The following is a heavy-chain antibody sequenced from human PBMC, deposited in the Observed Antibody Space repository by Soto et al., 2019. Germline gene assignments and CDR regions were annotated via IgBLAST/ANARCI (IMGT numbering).Heavy chain of an antibody. V-gene: IGHV4-59*08. J-gene: IGHJ2*01. CDR2: IYYSGST. Sequence: SETLSLTCTVSGGSISSYYWSWIRQPPGKGLEWIGYIYYSGSTNYNPSLKSRVTISVDTSENQFSLKLSSVTAADTAVYYCARLLSGLRPSRSYWYFDLWGRGALVTVSS. CDR3: ARLLSGLRPSRSYWYFDL. CDR1: GGSISSYY.